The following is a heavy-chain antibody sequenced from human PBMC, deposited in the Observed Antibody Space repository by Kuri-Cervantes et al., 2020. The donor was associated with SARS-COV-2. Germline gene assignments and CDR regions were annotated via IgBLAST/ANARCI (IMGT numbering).Heavy chain of an antibody. CDR2: IYPGDSDT. D-gene: IGHD2-2*01. J-gene: IGHJ4*02. CDR1: GYSFTSYW. V-gene: IGHV5-51*01. CDR3: ATGLVVPAAMRDY. Sequence: GESLKISCKGSGYSFTSYWIGWVRQMPGKGLEWMGIIYPGDSDTRYSPSFQGQVTISADKAISTAYLQWSSLKASDTAMYYCATGLVVPAAMRDYWGQGTLVTVSS.